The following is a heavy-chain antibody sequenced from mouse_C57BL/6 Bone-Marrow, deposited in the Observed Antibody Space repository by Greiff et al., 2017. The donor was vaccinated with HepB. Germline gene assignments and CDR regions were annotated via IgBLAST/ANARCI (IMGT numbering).Heavy chain of an antibody. CDR1: GFTFSSYG. J-gene: IGHJ3*01. V-gene: IGHV5-6*01. CDR2: ISSGGSYT. Sequence: EVMLVESGGDLVKPGGSLKLSCAASGFTFSSYGMSWVRQTPDKRLEWVATISSGGSYTYYPDSVKGRFTISRDNAKNTLYLQMSSLKSEDTAMYYCARAKAWFAYWGQGTLVTVSA. CDR3: ARAKAWFAY.